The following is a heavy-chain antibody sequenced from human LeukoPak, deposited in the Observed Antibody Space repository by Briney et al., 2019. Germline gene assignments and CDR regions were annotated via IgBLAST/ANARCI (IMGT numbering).Heavy chain of an antibody. CDR1: GYTFTGYY. CDR2: INPNSGGT. Sequence: ASVKVSPKASGYTFTGYYMHWVRQSPGQGLEWMGWINPNSGGTNYAQKFQGRVTMTRGTSISTAYMELSRLRSDDTAVYYCARDGVGYYDSSGYYYFQHWGQGTLVTVSS. D-gene: IGHD3-22*01. CDR3: ARDGVGYYDSSGYYYFQH. V-gene: IGHV1-2*02. J-gene: IGHJ1*01.